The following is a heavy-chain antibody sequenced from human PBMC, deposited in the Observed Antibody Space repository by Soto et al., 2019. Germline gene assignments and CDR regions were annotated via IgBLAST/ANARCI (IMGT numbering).Heavy chain of an antibody. J-gene: IGHJ6*02. D-gene: IGHD3-3*01. V-gene: IGHV1-18*01. CDR1: GYTFTSYG. Sequence: VKVSCTASGYTFTSYGISWVRQAPGQGLEWMGWISAYNGNTNYAQKLQGRVTMTTDTSTSTAYMELRSLRSDDTAVYYCARDRTYYDFWSGYYRYYYYYGMDVWGQGTKVTVSS. CDR2: ISAYNGNT. CDR3: ARDRTYYDFWSGYYRYYYYYGMDV.